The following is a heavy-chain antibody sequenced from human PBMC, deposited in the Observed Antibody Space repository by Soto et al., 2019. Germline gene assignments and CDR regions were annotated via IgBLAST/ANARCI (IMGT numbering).Heavy chain of an antibody. J-gene: IGHJ4*02. V-gene: IGHV1-3*01. Sequence: ASVKVSCKASGYTFTDYAIHWVRQAPGQRLEWMGWINAGNGNTKSSQKFQGRVTITRDTSASTAYMELSSLRSEDTAVYYCARSAVSPFGGLIGPFDYWGQGNLVTVSS. D-gene: IGHD3-16*02. CDR3: ARSAVSPFGGLIGPFDY. CDR1: GYTFTDYA. CDR2: INAGNGNT.